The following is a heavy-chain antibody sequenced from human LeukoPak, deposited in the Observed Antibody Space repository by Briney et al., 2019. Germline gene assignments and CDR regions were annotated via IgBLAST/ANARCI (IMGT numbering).Heavy chain of an antibody. Sequence: GGSLRLSCTASGFSFSSHGMHWVRQAPGKGLEWVAVISYDGSDENYADSVKGRFTITRGNSKDTLYLQMNSLGSEDTAVYYCAKGPILGTKRGAFDIWGQGTMVIVSS. J-gene: IGHJ3*02. CDR3: AKGPILGTKRGAFDI. CDR1: GFSFSSHG. CDR2: ISYDGSDE. D-gene: IGHD1-26*01. V-gene: IGHV3-30*18.